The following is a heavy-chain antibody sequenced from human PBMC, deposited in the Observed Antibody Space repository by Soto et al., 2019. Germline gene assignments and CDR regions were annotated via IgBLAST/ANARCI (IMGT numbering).Heavy chain of an antibody. D-gene: IGHD2-2*01. CDR3: ARGPGDCSSTSCYGVVGWFDP. J-gene: IGHJ5*02. V-gene: IGHV1-8*01. Sequence: ASVKVSCKASGYTFTSYDINWVRQATGQGLEWMGWMNPNSGNTGYAQKFQGRVTMTRNTSISTAYMELGSLRSEDTAVYYCARGPGDCSSTSCYGVVGWFDPWGQGTLVTVSS. CDR1: GYTFTSYD. CDR2: MNPNSGNT.